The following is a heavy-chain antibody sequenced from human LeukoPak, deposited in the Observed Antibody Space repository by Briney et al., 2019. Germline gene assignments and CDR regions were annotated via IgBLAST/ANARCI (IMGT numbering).Heavy chain of an antibody. J-gene: IGHJ4*02. V-gene: IGHV3-23*01. CDR1: GFTFSSYA. D-gene: IGHD2-15*01. Sequence: QPGGSLRLSCAASGFTFSSYAMNWVRQAPGKGLEWVSAISGSGYSTYYADSVKGRFTISRDNSKNTLYVQMNSLRGEDTAVYYCAKATLRSCSGVRCYPFDCWGQGTLVNVSS. CDR2: ISGSGYST. CDR3: AKATLRSCSGVRCYPFDC.